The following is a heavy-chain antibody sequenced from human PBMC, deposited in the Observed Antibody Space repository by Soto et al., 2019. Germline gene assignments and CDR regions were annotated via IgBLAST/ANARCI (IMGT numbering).Heavy chain of an antibody. V-gene: IGHV4-4*01. CDR3: SRTSTRATPFDY. CDR2: VYHSGST. D-gene: IGHD1-1*01. J-gene: IGHJ4*02. CDR1: GGSISTSNW. Sequence: QVQLQESGPGLVKPSGTLSLTCAVSGGSISTSNWWSWVRQPPGKGMEWIGEVYHSGSTNYNPSSNGRVAMSVAKSTTQFALKSHAVTATDAPLYCCSRTSTRATPFDYWGQGRLVTVSS.